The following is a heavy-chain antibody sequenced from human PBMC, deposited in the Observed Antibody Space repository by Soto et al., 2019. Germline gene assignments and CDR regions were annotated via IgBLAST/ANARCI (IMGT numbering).Heavy chain of an antibody. V-gene: IGHV5-51*01. Sequence: GVSLKISCKGSGYSFTSYWIVWVRQMPGKGLEWMGIIYPGDSDTRYSPSFQGQVTISADKSISTAYLQWSSLKASDTAMYYCARHREYSGYDLDFWGQGTLVTVSS. D-gene: IGHD5-12*01. CDR1: GYSFTSYW. CDR2: IYPGDSDT. CDR3: ARHREYSGYDLDF. J-gene: IGHJ4*02.